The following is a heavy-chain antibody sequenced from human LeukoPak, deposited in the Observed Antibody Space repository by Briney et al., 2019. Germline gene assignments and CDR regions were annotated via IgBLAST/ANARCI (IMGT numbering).Heavy chain of an antibody. J-gene: IGHJ4*02. D-gene: IGHD3-10*01. CDR1: GGSFSGYY. Sequence: WETLSLTCAVYGGSFSGYYGSWVRQPPGKGLEWIGEINHSGSTNYNPSIKHGVTISVDTSKNKFSMTLSSETAADTAMYYCARGSSEAQKKGNMVRGHYFDYWGQGPMVTVSS. CDR3: ARGSSEAQKKGNMVRGHYFDY. V-gene: IGHV4-34*01. CDR2: INHSGST.